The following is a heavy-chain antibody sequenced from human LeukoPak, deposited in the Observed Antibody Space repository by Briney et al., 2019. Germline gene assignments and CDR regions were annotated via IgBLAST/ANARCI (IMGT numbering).Heavy chain of an antibody. CDR1: GFTFSSYG. Sequence: PGRSLRLSCAASGFTFSSYGMHWVRQAPGKGLEWVAVISYDGSNKYYADAVKGRFTISRDNPKNTLYLQMNSLRAEDTAVYYCARSDWFDPWGQGTLVTVSS. CDR2: ISYDGSNK. J-gene: IGHJ5*02. CDR3: ARSDWFDP. V-gene: IGHV3-30*03.